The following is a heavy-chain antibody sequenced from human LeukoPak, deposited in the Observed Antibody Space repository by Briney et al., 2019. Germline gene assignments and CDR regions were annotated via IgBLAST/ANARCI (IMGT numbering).Heavy chain of an antibody. CDR2: ISSSSSYI. J-gene: IGHJ6*02. Sequence: GSLRLSCAASGFTFSSYSMNWVRQAPGKGLEWVSSISSSSSYIYYADSVKGRFTISRDNAKNSLYLQMNSLRAEDTAVYYCARGYCSSTSCWKGYYYGMDVWGQGTTVTVSS. D-gene: IGHD2-2*01. CDR1: GFTFSSYS. V-gene: IGHV3-21*01. CDR3: ARGYCSSTSCWKGYYYGMDV.